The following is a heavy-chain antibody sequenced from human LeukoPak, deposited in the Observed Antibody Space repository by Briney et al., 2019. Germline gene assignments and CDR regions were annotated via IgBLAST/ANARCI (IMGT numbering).Heavy chain of an antibody. CDR2: MNPNSGNT. V-gene: IGHV1-8*01. J-gene: IGHJ4*02. Sequence: GASVKVSCKASGYTFTSYDINWVRQATGQGLEWMGWMNPNSGNTGYAQKFQGRVTMTRNTSISTAYVELSSLRSEDTAVYYCARNGRSSSWYYFDYWGQGTLVTVSS. D-gene: IGHD6-13*01. CDR1: GYTFTSYD. CDR3: ARNGRSSSWYYFDY.